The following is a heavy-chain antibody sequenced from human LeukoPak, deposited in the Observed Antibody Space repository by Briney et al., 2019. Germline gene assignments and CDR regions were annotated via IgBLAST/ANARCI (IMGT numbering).Heavy chain of an antibody. J-gene: IGHJ4*02. CDR3: AKVDQWPSDY. D-gene: IGHD6-19*01. CDR1: GFTFSSSA. Sequence: GGSLRLACAASGFTFSSSAMSWVRQAPGKGLEWVSAISGSGGNTYYADSVKGRFTISRDSSKNTLYLQMNSLRAEDTAVYYCAKVDQWPSDYWGQGTLVTVSS. CDR2: ISGSGGNT. V-gene: IGHV3-23*01.